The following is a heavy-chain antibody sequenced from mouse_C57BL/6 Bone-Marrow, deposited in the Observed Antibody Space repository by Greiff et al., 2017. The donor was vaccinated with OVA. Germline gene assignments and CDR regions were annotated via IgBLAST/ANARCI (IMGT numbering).Heavy chain of an antibody. CDR1: GFNIKDDY. D-gene: IGHD1-1*01. CDR3: TPYYYGSPEGY. Sequence: EVQLQQSGAELARPGASVKLSCTASGFNIKDDYMHWVKQRPEQGLEWIGWIDPENGDTEYASKFQGKATITADTSSNTAYLQLSSLTSEDTAVYYCTPYYYGSPEGYWGQGTTLTVSS. V-gene: IGHV14-4*01. CDR2: IDPENGDT. J-gene: IGHJ2*01.